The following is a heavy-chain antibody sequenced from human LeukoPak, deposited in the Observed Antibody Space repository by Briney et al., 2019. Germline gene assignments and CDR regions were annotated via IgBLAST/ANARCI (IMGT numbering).Heavy chain of an antibody. CDR3: ARGKAPARTHGLPSNYYYYYYMDV. J-gene: IGHJ6*03. CDR1: GYSPTSYW. Sequence: PGGSLRLSRKGSGYSPTSYWLGWVRQMPGKGLEWVGNIYPGDSDTRYSPSFQGQVTTSPDKSISTAYLQWSSLKASDTAMYYCARGKAPARTHGLPSNYYYYYYMDVWGKGTTVTVSS. V-gene: IGHV5-51*01. CDR2: IYPGDSDT. D-gene: IGHD2/OR15-2a*01.